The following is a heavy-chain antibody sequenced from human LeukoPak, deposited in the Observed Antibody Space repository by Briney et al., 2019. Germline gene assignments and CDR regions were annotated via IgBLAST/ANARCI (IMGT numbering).Heavy chain of an antibody. CDR1: RGTFSSYA. CDR3: ARVDYGGNYWYFDL. CDR2: IIPIFGTA. D-gene: IGHD4-23*01. Sequence: SVKVSCKASRGTFSSYAISWVRQAPGQGLEWMGGIIPIFGTANYAQKFQGRVTITADKSTSTAYMELSSLRSEDTAVYYCARVDYGGNYWYFDLWGRGTLVTVSS. J-gene: IGHJ2*01. V-gene: IGHV1-69*06.